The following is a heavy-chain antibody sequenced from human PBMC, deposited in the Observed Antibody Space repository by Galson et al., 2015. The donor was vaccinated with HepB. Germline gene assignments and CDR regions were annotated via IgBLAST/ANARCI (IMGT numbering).Heavy chain of an antibody. J-gene: IGHJ4*02. V-gene: IGHV3-73*01. D-gene: IGHD6-13*01. CDR1: GFTFSGSA. CDR3: TRPNHSSSWNGYDY. Sequence: SLRLSCAVSGFTFSGSAMHWVRQASGKGLEWVGRIRSKANSYATAYAASVKGRFTISRDDSKNTAYLQMNSLKTEDTAVYYCTRPNHSSSWNGYDYWGQGTLVTVSS. CDR2: IRSKANSYAT.